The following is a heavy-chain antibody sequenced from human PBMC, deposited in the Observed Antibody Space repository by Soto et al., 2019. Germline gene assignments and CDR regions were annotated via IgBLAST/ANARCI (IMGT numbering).Heavy chain of an antibody. CDR3: ARGGSFDY. CDR2: ISGSGGNT. Sequence: GGSLRLSCAASGFTFSSYAMSWVRQAPGKGLEWVSAISGSGGNTYYADSVKGLFTISRDNSKNTLYLQMDSLRAEDTAVYYCARGGSFDYWGQGTLVTVSS. J-gene: IGHJ4*02. D-gene: IGHD3-16*01. V-gene: IGHV3-23*01. CDR1: GFTFSSYA.